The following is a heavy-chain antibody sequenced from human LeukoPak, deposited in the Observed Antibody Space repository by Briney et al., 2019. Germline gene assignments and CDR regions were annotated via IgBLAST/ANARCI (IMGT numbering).Heavy chain of an antibody. CDR3: ARHDGVGYFDY. D-gene: IGHD3-3*01. CDR2: IYHSGST. CDR1: GGSISSGGYS. V-gene: IGHV4-30-2*01. J-gene: IGHJ4*02. Sequence: SETLSLTCAVSGGSISSGGYSWSWIRQPPGKGLEWIGYIYHSGSTYYNPSLKSRVTISVDRSKNQFSLKLSSVTAADTAVYYCARHDGVGYFDYWGQGALVTVSS.